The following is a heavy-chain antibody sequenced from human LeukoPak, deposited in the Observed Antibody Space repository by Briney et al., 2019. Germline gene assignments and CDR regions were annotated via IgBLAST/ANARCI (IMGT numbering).Heavy chain of an antibody. CDR1: GYTFTRNA. D-gene: IGHD2-15*01. V-gene: IGHV1-3*04. CDR2: IYTHNGDT. J-gene: IGHJ4*02. Sequence: ASVKVSCKTSGYTFTRNAVRWVRQAPGQRLEWMGYIYTHNGDTKYSQKFQGRVTLTRDTSASTVYVELSSLTSEDTAVYYCGRGGSSGVDYWGQGTLVTVSS. CDR3: GRGGSSGVDY.